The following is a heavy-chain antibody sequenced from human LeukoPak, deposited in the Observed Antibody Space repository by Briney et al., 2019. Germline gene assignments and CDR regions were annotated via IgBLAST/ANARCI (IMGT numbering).Heavy chain of an antibody. V-gene: IGHV3-23*01. Sequence: GGSLRLSCAASGFTFSSYVMTWVRQAPGKGLEWVSAIGGSGGRTYYADSVKGRFTISRDNSKNTLYLQLNSLGAEDTAVYYCAKDGIAAIGNNWFDPWGQGTLVTVSS. D-gene: IGHD6-13*01. CDR2: IGGSGGRT. CDR3: AKDGIAAIGNNWFDP. CDR1: GFTFSSYV. J-gene: IGHJ5*02.